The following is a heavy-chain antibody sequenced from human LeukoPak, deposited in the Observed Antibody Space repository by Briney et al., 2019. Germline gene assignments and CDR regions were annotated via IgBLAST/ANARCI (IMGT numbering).Heavy chain of an antibody. D-gene: IGHD2-15*01. CDR1: GYTFTGYY. CDR2: INPNSGGT. J-gene: IGHJ6*02. V-gene: IGHV1-2*02. Sequence: GASVEVSCKASGYTFTGYYMHWVRQAPGQGLEWMGWINPNSGGTNYAQKFQGRVTMTRDTSISTAYMELSRLRSDDTAVYYCAGALGSYNFGEFRNGEYYYYGMDVWGQGTTVTVSS. CDR3: AGALGSYNFGEFRNGEYYYYGMDV.